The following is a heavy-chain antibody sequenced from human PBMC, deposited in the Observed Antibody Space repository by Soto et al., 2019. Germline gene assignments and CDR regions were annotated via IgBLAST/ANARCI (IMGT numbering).Heavy chain of an antibody. V-gene: IGHV3-23*01. J-gene: IGHJ4*02. D-gene: IGHD5-18*01. CDR3: AKVRDTTMNMNFDY. Sequence: SVKGRFTISRDNSKNTLFLQMNSLRPEDTAVYYCAKVRDTTMNMNFDYWGKGTLVTVSS.